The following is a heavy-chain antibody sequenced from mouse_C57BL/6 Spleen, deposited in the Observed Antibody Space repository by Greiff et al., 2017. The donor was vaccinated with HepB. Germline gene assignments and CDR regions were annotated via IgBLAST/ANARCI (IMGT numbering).Heavy chain of an antibody. V-gene: IGHV1-26*01. J-gene: IGHJ1*03. CDR3: AIITTVVANWYFDV. D-gene: IGHD1-1*01. CDR2: INPNNGVT. CDR1: GFTFTDYY. Sequence: EVQLLQSGPELVKPGASVKISCKASGFTFTDYYMYWVQQSPGKSLEWIGDINPNNGVTSYNQKFKGKATLTVDKSSSTAYMELRSLTSEDSAVYYCAIITTVVANWYFDVWGTGTTVTVSS.